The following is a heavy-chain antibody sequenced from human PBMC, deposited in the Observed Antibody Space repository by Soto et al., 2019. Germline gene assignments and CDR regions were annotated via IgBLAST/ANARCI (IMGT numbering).Heavy chain of an antibody. D-gene: IGHD2-2*01. Sequence: QVQLVQSGAEVKKPGSSVKVSCKASGGTFSSYAISWVRQAPGQGLEWMGGIIPIFGTANYAQKLQGRVTISADESTSTAYMELSSLRSEDTAVYCCARVGGIVVPAASNWFDPWGQGTLVTVSS. CDR3: ARVGGIVVPAASNWFDP. J-gene: IGHJ5*02. CDR2: IIPIFGTA. V-gene: IGHV1-69*01. CDR1: GGTFSSYA.